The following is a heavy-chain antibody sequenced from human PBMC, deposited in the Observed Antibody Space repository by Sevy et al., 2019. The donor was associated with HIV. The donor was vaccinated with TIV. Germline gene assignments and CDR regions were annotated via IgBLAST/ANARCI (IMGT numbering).Heavy chain of an antibody. V-gene: IGHV4-38-2*01. CDR2: IYHSGST. CDR3: ARGDYYDY. CDR1: GYSISSGYY. J-gene: IGHJ4*02. Sequence: SETLSLTCAVSGYSISSGYYWGWIRQPPGKGLEWIGSIYHSGSTYYNPSLKSRVTISVDTSKNQFSLKLSSVTAADTAVHYCARGDYYDYWGQGTLVTVSS.